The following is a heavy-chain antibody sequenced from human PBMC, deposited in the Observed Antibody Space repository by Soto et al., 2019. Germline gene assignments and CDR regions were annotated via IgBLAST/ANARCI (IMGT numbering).Heavy chain of an antibody. CDR1: VASLSGYY. CDR3: VRDGTKNLRDWCDP. V-gene: IGHV4-4*07. J-gene: IGHJ5*02. D-gene: IGHD1-1*01. CDR2: IYATGSS. Sequence: PSETLSLTCNVSVASLSGYYWRLIRQPPGKGLEWLGRIYATGSSAYNPSLKSRITISVAMSKNQFSLTPRSVTAADTAMYYCVRDGTKNLRDWCDPRGQGMLVTAPQ.